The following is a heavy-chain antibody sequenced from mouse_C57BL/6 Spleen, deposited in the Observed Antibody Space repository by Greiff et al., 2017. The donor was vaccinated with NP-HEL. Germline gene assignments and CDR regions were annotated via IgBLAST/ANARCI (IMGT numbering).Heavy chain of an antibody. Sequence: VQLHQSGPELVKPGASVKISCKASGYAFSSSWMTWVKQRPGKGLEWIGRIYPGDGETNYNGKFKGKATLTADKSSSTAYMQLSSLTSEDSAVYCGARDYGSSYWDYWGKGTTLTVAS. J-gene: IGHJ2*01. D-gene: IGHD1-1*01. V-gene: IGHV1-82*01. CDR1: GYAFSSSW. CDR3: ARDYGSSYWDY. CDR2: IYPGDGET.